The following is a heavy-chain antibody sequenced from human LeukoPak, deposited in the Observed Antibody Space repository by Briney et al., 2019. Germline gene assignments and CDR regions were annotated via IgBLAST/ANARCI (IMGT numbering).Heavy chain of an antibody. V-gene: IGHV3-23*01. D-gene: IGHD4-23*01. J-gene: IGHJ4*02. CDR3: AKIQASFYGGKARNYFDY. CDR1: GFTFSSYA. Sequence: GGSLRLSCAASGFTFSSYAMSWVRQAPGKGLEWVSAISGSGGSTYYADSVKGRFTISRDNSKNTLYLQMNSLRAEDTAVYYGAKIQASFYGGKARNYFDYWGQGTLVTVSS. CDR2: ISGSGGST.